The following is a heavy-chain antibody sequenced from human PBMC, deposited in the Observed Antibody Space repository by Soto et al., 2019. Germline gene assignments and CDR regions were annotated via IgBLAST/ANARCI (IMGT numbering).Heavy chain of an antibody. D-gene: IGHD3-9*01. CDR3: ARCFVDYDILTGYNPKYNWFDP. CDR2: IIPIFGTA. V-gene: IGHV1-69*13. CDR1: GGTFSSYA. J-gene: IGHJ5*02. Sequence: SVKVSCKASGGTFSSYAISWVRQAPGQGLEWMGGIIPIFGTANYAQKFQGRVTITADESTSTAYMELSSLRSEDTAVYYCARCFVDYDILTGYNPKYNWFDPWGQGTLVT.